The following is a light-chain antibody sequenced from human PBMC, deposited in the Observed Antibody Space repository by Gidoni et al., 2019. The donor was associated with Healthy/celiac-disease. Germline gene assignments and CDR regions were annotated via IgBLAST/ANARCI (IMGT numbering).Light chain of an antibody. CDR1: SSDVGGYNY. V-gene: IGLV2-8*01. CDR3: SSYAGSNNLV. CDR2: EVS. J-gene: IGLJ2*01. Sequence: QSALTQPPSASGYPGPSVTISCTGTSSDVGGYNYVSWYQQHPGKAPKLMIYEVSKRPSGVPDRFSGSKSGNTASLTVSGLQAEYEADYYCSSYAGSNNLVFGGGTKLTLL.